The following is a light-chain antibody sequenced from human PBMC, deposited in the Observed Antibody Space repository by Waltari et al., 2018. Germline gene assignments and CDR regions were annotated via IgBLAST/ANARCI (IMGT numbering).Light chain of an antibody. CDR2: EVS. CDR3: SSYAGSDNLV. V-gene: IGLV2-8*01. Sequence: QSALTQPPSASGSPGQSVTIPCTGSGNDVGAYNSVCWFQQHPGKAPKVMIYEVSKRPSGVPDRFSGSKSGNTASLTVSGLQAEDEADYYCSSYAGSDNLVFGGGTKLTVL. J-gene: IGLJ2*01. CDR1: GNDVGAYNS.